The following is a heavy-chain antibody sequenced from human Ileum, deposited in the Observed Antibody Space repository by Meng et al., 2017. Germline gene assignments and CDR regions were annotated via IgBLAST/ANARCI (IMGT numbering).Heavy chain of an antibody. Sequence: AQLQQCAPGILKPSDTLSLTLAVYGGSFSGYYWSWLRQPPGKGLEWIGEINHSGSTNYNPSLKSRVTISVDTSKNQFSLKLSSVTAADTAVYYCSRTSYYDNSGYYPGWGQGTLVTVSS. CDR1: GGSFSGYY. V-gene: IGHV4-34*01. CDR3: SRTSYYDNSGYYPG. CDR2: INHSGST. J-gene: IGHJ4*02. D-gene: IGHD3-22*01.